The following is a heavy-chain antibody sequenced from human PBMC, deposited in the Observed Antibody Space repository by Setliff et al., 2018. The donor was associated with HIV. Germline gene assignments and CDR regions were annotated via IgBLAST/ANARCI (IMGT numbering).Heavy chain of an antibody. Sequence: PSETLSLTCTVSGYSISSHYWSLIREPPGNELVWIGSIFSSGSTTYNSSLKSRVTISIDTSKNQFSLKVNCVTVADTAVYYCARGWVWGATLDYWGQGTLVNV. D-gene: IGHD1-26*01. CDR3: ARGWVWGATLDY. V-gene: IGHV4-59*11. J-gene: IGHJ4*02. CDR2: IFSSGST. CDR1: GYSISSHY.